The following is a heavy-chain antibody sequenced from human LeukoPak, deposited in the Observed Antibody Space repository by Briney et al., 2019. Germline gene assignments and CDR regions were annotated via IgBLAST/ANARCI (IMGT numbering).Heavy chain of an antibody. D-gene: IGHD2-21*01. CDR3: ATTGLLGDIP. CDR2: ISSSSSYI. J-gene: IGHJ5*02. Sequence: GGSLRLSRAASGFAFSSYSMNWVRQAPGKGLEWVSSISSSSSYIYYADSVKGRFTISRDNAKNSLYLQMNSLRAEDTAVYYCATTGLLGDIPWGQGTLVTVSS. CDR1: GFAFSSYS. V-gene: IGHV3-21*01.